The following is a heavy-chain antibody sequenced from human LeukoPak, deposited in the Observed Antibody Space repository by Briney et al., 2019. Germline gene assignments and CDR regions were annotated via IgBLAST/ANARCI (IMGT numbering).Heavy chain of an antibody. CDR1: GFTFSSYE. D-gene: IGHD2-15*01. CDR3: ARRRSCSGGSCYSHFDY. J-gene: IGHJ4*02. CDR2: IGSSGGPI. Sequence: PGGSLRLSCAASGFTFSSYEMNWVRQAPGKGLEWLSYIGSSGGPIYYADSVKGRFTISRDNAKNSLYLQMNSLRAEDTAVYYCARRRSCSGGSCYSHFDYSGQGTLVTVAS. V-gene: IGHV3-48*03.